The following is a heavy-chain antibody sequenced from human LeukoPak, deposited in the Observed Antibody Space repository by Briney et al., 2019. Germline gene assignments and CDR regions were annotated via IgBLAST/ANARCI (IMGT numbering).Heavy chain of an antibody. D-gene: IGHD2-8*01. Sequence: GGSLSLSCAASEFILSSYSMDWFRQPPGKGLEWISYISSSGRTVYYADSVEGRFTVSRDNAKNALYLEMNDLRAEDSAVYYCARDINYCTPTLCHRNWFDPWGQGTLVTVSS. CDR3: ARDINYCTPTLCHRNWFDP. CDR2: ISSSGRTV. J-gene: IGHJ5*02. CDR1: EFILSSYS. V-gene: IGHV3-48*01.